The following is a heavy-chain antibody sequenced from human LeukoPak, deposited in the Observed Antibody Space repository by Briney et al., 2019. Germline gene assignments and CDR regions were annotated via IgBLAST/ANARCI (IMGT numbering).Heavy chain of an antibody. CDR3: ARDPWSSGWCPNWFDP. CDR2: INPSGGST. CDR1: GYTFTSYY. Sequence: ASVKVSCKASGYTFTSYYMHWVRQAPGQGLEWMGIINPSGGSTSYAQKFQGRVTMTRDTSTSTVYMELSSLRSEDTAVYYCARDPWSSGWCPNWFDPWGQGTLVTVSS. D-gene: IGHD6-19*01. J-gene: IGHJ5*02. V-gene: IGHV1-46*01.